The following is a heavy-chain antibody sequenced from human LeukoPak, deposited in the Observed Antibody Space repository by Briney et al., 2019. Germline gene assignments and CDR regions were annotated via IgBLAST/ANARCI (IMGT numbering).Heavy chain of an antibody. CDR1: GGSISSYY. Sequence: PSETLSLTCTVSGGSISSYYWSWIRQPPGKGLERIGYIYYSGSTNYNPSLKSRVTISVDTSKKQVSLKLSSVTAADSAVYYCARTNYGSGSTYGMDVWGQGTTVTVSS. J-gene: IGHJ6*02. CDR2: IYYSGST. D-gene: IGHD3-10*01. CDR3: ARTNYGSGSTYGMDV. V-gene: IGHV4-59*01.